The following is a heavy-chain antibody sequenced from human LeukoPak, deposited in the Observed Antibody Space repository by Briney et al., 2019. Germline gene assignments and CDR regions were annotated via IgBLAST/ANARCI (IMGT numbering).Heavy chain of an antibody. V-gene: IGHV4-4*09. CDR1: GASISRHY. CDR3: ARHRENSYESSHMGFDP. CDR2: ISASGRT. Sequence: PSETLSLTCVVSGASISRHYWSWIRQPPGKGLEWIGYISASGRTNYNPALKSRVTISADTSNNQFSLRLTSVTAADTAVYYCARHRENSYESSHMGFDPWGPGTLVTVSS. D-gene: IGHD3-22*01. J-gene: IGHJ5*02.